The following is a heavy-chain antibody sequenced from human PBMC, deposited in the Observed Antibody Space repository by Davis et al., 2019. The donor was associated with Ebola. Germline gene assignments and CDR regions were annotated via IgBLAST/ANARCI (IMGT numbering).Heavy chain of an antibody. J-gene: IGHJ3*02. Sequence: ASVKVSCKTSGYTFSSFAIHWVRQAPGQRLEWMGWINTGNDNKGYSQNFQGRVTITRDASASTAYMELSSLTSEDTAVYYCAAEASPGSDAFDIWGQGTMVAVSS. CDR3: AAEASPGSDAFDI. CDR1: GYTFSSFA. CDR2: INTGNDNK. V-gene: IGHV1-3*04.